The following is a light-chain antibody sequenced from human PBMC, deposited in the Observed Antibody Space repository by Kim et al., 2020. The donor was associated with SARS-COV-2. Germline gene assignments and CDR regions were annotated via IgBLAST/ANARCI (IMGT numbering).Light chain of an antibody. Sequence: DIQMTQSPPTLSASVGDRVTITCRASQNIDAWLAWYQQKPGKAPKLLIYTASTLESGVPSRFSGSGSGTEFTLTISSLQPDDFATYYCQQYKTYPVTFGGGTKVDIK. J-gene: IGKJ4*01. CDR3: QQYKTYPVT. CDR1: QNIDAW. CDR2: TAS. V-gene: IGKV1-5*03.